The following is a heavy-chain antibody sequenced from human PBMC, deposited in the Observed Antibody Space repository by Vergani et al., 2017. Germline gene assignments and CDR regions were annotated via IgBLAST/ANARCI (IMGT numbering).Heavy chain of an antibody. D-gene: IGHD3-22*01. Sequence: VHLLESGGGLVQSGGSLRLSCAASGFTFRIYGMHWVRQAPGKGLEWVAFIRYDGTKRFYGDSVKGRFTISRDNSQTTVFLQMNSLRADDSAVYYCTKAGQYDSDNFHDSWGQGALVTVAS. CDR3: TKAGQYDSDNFHDS. J-gene: IGHJ1*01. V-gene: IGHV3-30*02. CDR1: GFTFRIYG. CDR2: IRYDGTKR.